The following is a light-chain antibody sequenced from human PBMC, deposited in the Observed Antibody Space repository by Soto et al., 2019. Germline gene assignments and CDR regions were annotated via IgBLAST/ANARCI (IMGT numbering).Light chain of an antibody. J-gene: IGKJ1*01. CDR2: DTS. Sequence: PGGRATLSCRASEDVDIYLAWYQQKPGQAPRLLIYDTSKRATGTPARFTGTGSGTDFTLTISSLEPEDFAVYYRQQRFSWPPWTFGQGTKVEIK. CDR3: QQRFSWPPWT. CDR1: EDVDIY. V-gene: IGKV3-11*01.